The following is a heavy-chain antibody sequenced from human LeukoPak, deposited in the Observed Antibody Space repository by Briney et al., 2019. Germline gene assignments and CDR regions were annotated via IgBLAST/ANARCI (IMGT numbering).Heavy chain of an antibody. D-gene: IGHD2-2*01. CDR2: IYYSGST. CDR3: ASGDCSSTSCYPY. Sequence: SETLSLTCTVSGGSISSYYWSWIRQPPGEGLEWIGYIYYSGSTNYNPSLKSRVTISVDTSKNQFSLKLSSVTAADTAVYYCASGDCSSTSCYPYWGQGTLVTVSS. CDR1: GGSISSYY. J-gene: IGHJ4*02. V-gene: IGHV4-59*08.